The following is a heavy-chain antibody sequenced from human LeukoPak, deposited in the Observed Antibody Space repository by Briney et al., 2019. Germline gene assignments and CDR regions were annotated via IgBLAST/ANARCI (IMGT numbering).Heavy chain of an antibody. V-gene: IGHV3-7*01. D-gene: IGHD5-24*01. J-gene: IGHJ4*02. CDR1: GFTFSSSW. CDR2: INPEGSQT. CDR3: AAWTDRGYNF. Sequence: GGSLRLSCAASGFTFSSSWVNWVRQAPGKGLQWVGNINPEGSQTRFVDSVMGRLTMSKGNAKNALYLQMNNLRVEDTAVFYCAAWTDRGYNFWGQGTVVTVSS.